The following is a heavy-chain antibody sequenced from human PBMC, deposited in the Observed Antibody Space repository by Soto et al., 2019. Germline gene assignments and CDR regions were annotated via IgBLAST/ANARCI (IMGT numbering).Heavy chain of an antibody. CDR2: IYHSGIT. D-gene: IGHD3-22*01. J-gene: IGHJ5*01. CDR3: ARDSRGPGLFDS. Sequence: PSETLSLTCAVSGGSISSGDWWSWVRQPPGKGLEWIAEIYHSGITNYNPSLKSRVTISVDKSKNQFSLKLTSVTAADTAVYYCARDSRGPGLFDSWGQGSLVTVSS. V-gene: IGHV4-4*02. CDR1: GGSISSGDW.